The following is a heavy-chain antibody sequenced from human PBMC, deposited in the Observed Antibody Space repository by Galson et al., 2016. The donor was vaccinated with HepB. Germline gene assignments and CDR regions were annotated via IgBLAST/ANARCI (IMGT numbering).Heavy chain of an antibody. V-gene: IGHV4-59*01. Sequence: ETLSLTCTVSGDSISRYYWTWIRQPPGKGLEWIGYILYSGSTNYNPSLESRVTISLDTSKNQFSLKLTSVTAADTAVYYCVRGRKDFDNAWEHYLPYYFEYWGQGTLVPVSS. D-gene: IGHD3-16*01. CDR1: GDSISRYY. J-gene: IGHJ4*02. CDR3: VRGRKDFDNAWEHYLPYYFEY. CDR2: ILYSGST.